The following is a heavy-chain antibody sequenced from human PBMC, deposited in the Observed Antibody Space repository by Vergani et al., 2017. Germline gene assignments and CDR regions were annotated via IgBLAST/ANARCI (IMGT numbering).Heavy chain of an antibody. J-gene: IGHJ6*03. Sequence: QVQLQQWGGGLLKPSETLSLTCVVNGGFFTSYHWTWIRQSPGEGREWVGDIDHTGRPDNNPSLKSRLPMSVDKSRTQFSLTLNSVTATDTAIYFCARVNTETNGHLYYYYYMDVWGQGTAVTVS. D-gene: IGHD4-11*01. CDR1: GGFFTSYH. V-gene: IGHV4-34*01. CDR3: ARVNTETNGHLYYYYYMDV. CDR2: IDHTGRP.